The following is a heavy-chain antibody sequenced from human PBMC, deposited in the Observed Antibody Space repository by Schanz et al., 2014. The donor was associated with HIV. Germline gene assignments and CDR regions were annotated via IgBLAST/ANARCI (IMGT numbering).Heavy chain of an antibody. CDR3: ARGLTSSWFAPLDF. D-gene: IGHD6-13*01. V-gene: IGHV3-30*04. J-gene: IGHJ4*02. CDR1: GFTFSSYA. Sequence: QVQLVESGGGVVQPGRSLRLSCAASGFTFSSYAMHWVRQAPDKGPDWEAVISHDGRAQFYADAVKGRFTISRDNSKNTLYLQINSLRADDTAVYYCARGLTSSWFAPLDFWGLGTLVTVSS. CDR2: ISHDGRAQ.